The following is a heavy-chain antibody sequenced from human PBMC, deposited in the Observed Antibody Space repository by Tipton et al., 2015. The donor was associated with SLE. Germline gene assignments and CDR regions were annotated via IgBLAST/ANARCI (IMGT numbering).Heavy chain of an antibody. CDR3: ARGAGRQVFLFDY. J-gene: IGHJ4*02. CDR2: IKQDGSEK. V-gene: IGHV3-7*01. D-gene: IGHD3-3*01. Sequence: SLRLSCAASGFTFSSYWMSWVRQAPGKGLEWVANIKQDGSEKYYVDSVKGRFTISRDNAKNSLYLQMNSLRAEDTAVYYCARGAGRQVFLFDYWGQGTPVTVSS. CDR1: GFTFSSYW.